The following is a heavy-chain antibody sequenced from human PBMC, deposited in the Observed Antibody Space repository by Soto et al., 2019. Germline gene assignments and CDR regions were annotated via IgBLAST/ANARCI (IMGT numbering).Heavy chain of an antibody. CDR1: GFTFSSYS. CDR2: ISSSSSTI. J-gene: IGHJ4*02. V-gene: IGHV3-48*01. CDR3: ARGGGPLSYSSSWYGDY. D-gene: IGHD6-13*01. Sequence: EVQLVESGGGLVQPGGSLRISCAASGFTFSSYSMNWVRQAPGKGLEWVSYISSSSSTIYYADSVKGRFTIFRDNAKNSLYLQMNSLRAEDTAVYYCARGGGPLSYSSSWYGDYWGQGTLVTVSS.